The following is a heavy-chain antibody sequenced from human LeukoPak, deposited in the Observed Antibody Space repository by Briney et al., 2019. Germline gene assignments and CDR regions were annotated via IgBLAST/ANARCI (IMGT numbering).Heavy chain of an antibody. CDR1: GFTFSSYW. J-gene: IGHJ6*03. CDR2: IKQDGSEK. V-gene: IGHV3-7*01. D-gene: IGHD2-8*01. CDR3: ARHNAIPGYYYYYMDV. Sequence: GGSLRLSCAASGFTFSSYWMSWVRQAPGKGLEWVANIKQDGSEKYYVDSVKGQFTISRDNAKNSLYLQMNSLRAEDTAVYYCARHNAIPGYYYYYMDVWGKGTTVTVSS.